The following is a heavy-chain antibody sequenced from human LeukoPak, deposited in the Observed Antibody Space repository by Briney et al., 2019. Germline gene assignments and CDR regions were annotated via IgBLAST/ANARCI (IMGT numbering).Heavy chain of an antibody. Sequence: GGSLRLSCAASGFTFSNAWMSWVRQAPGKGLEWVGRIKSKTDGWTTDYAAPVKGRFTISRDDSKNTLYLQMNSLKTEDTAVYYCTGYSYGPDYWGQGTLVTVSS. CDR2: IKSKTDGWTT. J-gene: IGHJ4*02. D-gene: IGHD5-18*01. CDR1: GFTFSNAW. CDR3: TGYSYGPDY. V-gene: IGHV3-15*01.